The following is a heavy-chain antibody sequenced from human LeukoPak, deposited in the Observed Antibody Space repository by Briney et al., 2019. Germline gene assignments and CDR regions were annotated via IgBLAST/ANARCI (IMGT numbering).Heavy chain of an antibody. CDR1: GGTFSSYA. V-gene: IGHV1-69*13. D-gene: IGHD1-26*01. J-gene: IGHJ3*02. CDR3: ARATWEPDAFDI. CDR2: IIPIFGTA. Sequence: AASVTVSCKASGGTFSSYAISWVRQAPGQGLEWMGGIIPIFGTANYAQKFQGRVTITADESTSTAYMELSSLRSEDTAVYYCARATWEPDAFDIWGQGTMVTVSS.